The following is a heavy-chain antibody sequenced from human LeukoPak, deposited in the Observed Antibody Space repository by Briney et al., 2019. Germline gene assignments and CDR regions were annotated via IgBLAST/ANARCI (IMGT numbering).Heavy chain of an antibody. CDR1: GGSISSSSYY. CDR3: ATPMVRGVPVT. CDR2: IYYSGST. Sequence: PSETLSLTCPVSGGSISSSSYYWGWIRQPPGKGLEWIGSIYYSGSTYYNPSLKSRVTISVDTSKNQFSLKLSSVTAADTAVYYCATPMVRGVPVTWGQGTLVTVSS. J-gene: IGHJ5*02. D-gene: IGHD3-10*01. V-gene: IGHV4-39*01.